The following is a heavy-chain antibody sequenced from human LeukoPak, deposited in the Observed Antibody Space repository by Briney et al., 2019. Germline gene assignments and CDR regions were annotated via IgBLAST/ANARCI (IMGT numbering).Heavy chain of an antibody. J-gene: IGHJ4*02. CDR1: GFTFDDYG. V-gene: IGHV3-20*04. D-gene: IGHD2-15*01. CDR3: AKTPKKVVAATPLWY. CDR2: INWNGGST. Sequence: GGSLRLSCAASGFTFDDYGMSWVRQAPGKGLEWVSGINWNGGSTGYADSVKGRFTISRDNAKNSLYLQMNSLRAEDTAVYYCAKTPKKVVAATPLWYWGQGTLVTVSS.